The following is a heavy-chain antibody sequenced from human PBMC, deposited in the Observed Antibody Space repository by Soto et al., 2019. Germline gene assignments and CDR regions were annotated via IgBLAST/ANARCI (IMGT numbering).Heavy chain of an antibody. J-gene: IGHJ6*02. D-gene: IGHD4-17*01. V-gene: IGHV3-15*01. CDR2: IKSKTDGGTT. CDR3: TTEERYGDYLKYYYGMDA. CDR1: AFTFINAW. Sequence: PGGSLRLSCAASAFTFINAWMTWVRQAPGKGLEWVGRIKSKTDGGTTVYAAPVKGRFTISRDDSKTTLYLQMNSLKTEDTAVYYCTTEERYGDYLKYYYGMDACGQGTSGTLSS.